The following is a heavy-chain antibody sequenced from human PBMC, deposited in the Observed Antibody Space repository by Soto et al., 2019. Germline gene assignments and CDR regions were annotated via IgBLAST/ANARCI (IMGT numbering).Heavy chain of an antibody. CDR3: AKADEGFDL. J-gene: IGHJ3*01. Sequence: EVQLLESGGGLVQPGGSLRLSCAASGFTFSTYAMSWVRRAPGKGLEWVSGITGSGASTYYADSVKGRFTISRDNSKNTLHLQMNSLRDEDTAVYYCAKADEGFDLRGQGTMVTVSS. CDR2: ITGSGAST. CDR1: GFTFSTYA. V-gene: IGHV3-23*01.